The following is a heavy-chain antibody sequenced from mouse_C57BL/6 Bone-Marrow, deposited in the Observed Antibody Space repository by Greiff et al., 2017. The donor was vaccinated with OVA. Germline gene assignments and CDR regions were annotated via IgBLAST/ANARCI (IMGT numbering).Heavy chain of an antibody. D-gene: IGHD2-10*01. CDR1: GYSITSDY. Sequence: DVQLVESGPGLAKPSQTLSLTCSVTGYSITSDYWNWIRKFPGNKLEYMGYISYSGSTYYNPSLKSRISITRDTSKNQYYLQLNSVTTEDTATYYCARSSAYYGNYGYFDVWGTGTTVTVSS. V-gene: IGHV3-8*01. CDR3: ARSSAYYGNYGYFDV. CDR2: ISYSGST. J-gene: IGHJ1*03.